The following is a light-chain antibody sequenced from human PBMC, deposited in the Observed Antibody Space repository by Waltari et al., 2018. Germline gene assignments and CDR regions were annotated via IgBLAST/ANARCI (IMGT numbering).Light chain of an antibody. CDR3: CSYAGASTSLYV. CDR1: SSDVGSYNL. CDR2: EVT. V-gene: IGLV2-23*02. J-gene: IGLJ1*01. Sequence: QSALTQSASVSGSPGQSITISCTGTSSDVGSYNLVSWYQRHPGNAPKLMISEVTKRPSGVSHRFSGAKSGNTAALTISGLQSEDEADYYCCSYAGASTSLYVFGTGTKVTVL.